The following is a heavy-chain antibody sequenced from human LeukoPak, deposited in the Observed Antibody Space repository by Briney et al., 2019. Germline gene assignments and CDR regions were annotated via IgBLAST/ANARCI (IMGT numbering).Heavy chain of an antibody. V-gene: IGHV3-74*01. CDR1: GFTFSKYW. J-gene: IGHJ4*02. Sequence: GGSLRLSCAASGFTFSKYWMLWVRQARGKGLESVSRINTDGTVTTYADSVKGRFTVSRDNADNTMFLQMNSVRDEDTAVYFCATKQWLAPPPDSWGQGTPVTVSS. CDR3: ATKQWLAPPPDS. CDR2: INTDGTVT. D-gene: IGHD6-19*01.